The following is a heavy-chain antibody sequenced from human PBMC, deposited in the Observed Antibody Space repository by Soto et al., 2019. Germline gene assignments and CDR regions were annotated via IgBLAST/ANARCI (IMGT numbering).Heavy chain of an antibody. D-gene: IGHD2-15*01. CDR3: ATPCRYCSGGSCYSWCY. Sequence: ASVKVSCKVSGYTLTELSMHWVRQAPGKGLEWMGGFDPEDGETIYAQKFQGRVTMTEDTSTDTAYMELSSLRSEDTAVYYCATPCRYCSGGSCYSWCYWGQGTLVTVSS. CDR2: FDPEDGET. V-gene: IGHV1-24*01. J-gene: IGHJ4*02. CDR1: GYTLTELS.